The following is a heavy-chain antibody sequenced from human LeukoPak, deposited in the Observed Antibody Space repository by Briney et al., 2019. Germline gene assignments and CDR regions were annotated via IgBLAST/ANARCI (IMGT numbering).Heavy chain of an antibody. Sequence: PSETLSLTSTVSGGSISSYYWSWIRQPPGKGLEWIGYIYYSGSTNYNPSLKSRVTISVDTSKNQFSLKLSSVTAADTAVYYCARVDGYNSRWYFDLWGRGTLVTVSS. CDR3: ARVDGYNSRWYFDL. J-gene: IGHJ2*01. D-gene: IGHD5-24*01. CDR1: GGSISSYY. CDR2: IYYSGST. V-gene: IGHV4-59*01.